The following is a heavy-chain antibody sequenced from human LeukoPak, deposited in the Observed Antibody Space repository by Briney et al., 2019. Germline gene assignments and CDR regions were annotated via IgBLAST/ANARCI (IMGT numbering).Heavy chain of an antibody. D-gene: IGHD4-23*01. CDR2: ISGSGGST. J-gene: IGHJ3*01. Sequence: GGSLRLSCAASGFTFSSYAMSWVRQAPGKGLEWVSAISGSGGSTYYADSVKGRFTISRDNSKNTLYLQMNSLRSDDTAVYYCARDMNTRVTPISYAFDLWGQGTMVTVSS. CDR3: ARDMNTRVTPISYAFDL. CDR1: GFTFSSYA. V-gene: IGHV3-23*01.